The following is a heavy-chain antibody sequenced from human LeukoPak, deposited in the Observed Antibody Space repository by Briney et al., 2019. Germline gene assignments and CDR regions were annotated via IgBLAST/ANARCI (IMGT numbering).Heavy chain of an antibody. J-gene: IGHJ6*03. V-gene: IGHV1-3*03. D-gene: IGHD3-10*01. CDR1: GYTFTSYA. CDR2: INAGNGNT. CDR3: AGPSYYYGSGSSSYYYYYMDV. Sequence: ASVKVSCKASGYTFTSYAMHWVRQAPGQRLEWMGWINAGNGNTKYSQEFQGRVTITRDTSASTAYMELSSLRSEDTAVYYCAGPSYYYGSGSSSYYYYYMDVWGKGTTVTVSS.